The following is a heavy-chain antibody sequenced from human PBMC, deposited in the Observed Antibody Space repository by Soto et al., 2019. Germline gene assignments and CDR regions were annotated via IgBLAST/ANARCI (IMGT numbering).Heavy chain of an antibody. V-gene: IGHV3-9*01. CDR2: ISWNSGSI. CDR1: GFTFDDYA. J-gene: IGHJ4*02. Sequence: EVQLVESGGGLVQPGRSLRLSCAASGFTFDDYAMHWVRQAPGKGLEWVSGISWNSGSIGYADSVKGRFTISRDNAKNSLDLQMNSLRAEDTALYYCAKDVDNYFDYWGQGTMVTVSS. CDR3: AKDVDNYFDY.